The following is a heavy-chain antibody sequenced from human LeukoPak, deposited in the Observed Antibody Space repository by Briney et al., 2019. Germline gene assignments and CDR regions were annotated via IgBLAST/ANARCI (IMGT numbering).Heavy chain of an antibody. CDR2: ITSKPNNYAT. J-gene: IGHJ4*02. D-gene: IGHD6-19*01. CDR3: AGGSGWYSPDY. V-gene: IGHV3-73*01. Sequence: GGSLKLSCAASGFTFSGSVMHWVRQASGKGLEWVGRITSKPNNYATVYAASVKGRFTISSDDSKNTAYLQMDSLKTEDTAVYYCAGGSGWYSPDYWGQGTLVTVSS. CDR1: GFTFSGSV.